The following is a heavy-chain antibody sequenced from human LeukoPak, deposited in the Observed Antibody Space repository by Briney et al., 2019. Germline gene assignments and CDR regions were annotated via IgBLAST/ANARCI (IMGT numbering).Heavy chain of an antibody. CDR2: ISDYNGNT. D-gene: IGHD4-17*01. J-gene: IGHJ4*02. V-gene: IGHV1-18*04. Sequence: ASVKVSCKASGYTFTSYGISWVRQAPGQGLEWMGWISDYNGNTNYAQKLQGRVTMTTDTSTSTAYMELRSLRSDDTAVYYCARDPTTGDYERLYYFDYWGQGTLVTVSS. CDR1: GYTFTSYG. CDR3: ARDPTTGDYERLYYFDY.